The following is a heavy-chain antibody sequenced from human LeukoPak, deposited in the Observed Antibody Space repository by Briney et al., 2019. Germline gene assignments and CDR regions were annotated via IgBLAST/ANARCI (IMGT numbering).Heavy chain of an antibody. Sequence: GGSLRLSCAASGFTFSSYWMSWVRQAPGKGLEWVANIKQDGSEKYYVDPVKGRFTISRDNAKNSLYLQMNSLRAEDTAVYYCARVERDCSSTSCYFYSSYWGQGTLVTVSS. J-gene: IGHJ4*02. V-gene: IGHV3-7*01. CDR1: GFTFSSYW. CDR2: IKQDGSEK. CDR3: ARVERDCSSTSCYFYSSY. D-gene: IGHD2-2*01.